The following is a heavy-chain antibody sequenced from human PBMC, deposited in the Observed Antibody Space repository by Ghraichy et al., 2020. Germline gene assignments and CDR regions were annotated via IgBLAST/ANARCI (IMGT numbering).Heavy chain of an antibody. V-gene: IGHV4-59*01. J-gene: IGHJ4*02. D-gene: IGHD4-11*01. CDR3: ARGDDYSNPDY. CDR2: IYYSGST. Sequence: SETLSLTCTVSGGSISSYYWSWIRQPPGKGLEWIGYIYYSGSTNYNPSLKSRVTISVDTSKNQFSLKLSSVTAADTAVYYCARGDDYSNPDYWGQGTLVTVSS. CDR1: GGSISSYY.